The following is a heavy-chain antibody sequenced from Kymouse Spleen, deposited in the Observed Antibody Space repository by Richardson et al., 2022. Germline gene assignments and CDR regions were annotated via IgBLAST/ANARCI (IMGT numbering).Heavy chain of an antibody. J-gene: IGHJ6*02. CDR3: ARERGSRRGAYYGMDV. CDR2: ISSSSSTI. D-gene: IGHD3-10*01. Sequence: EVQLVESGGGLVQPGGSLRLSCAASGFTFSSYSMNWVRQAPGKGLEWVSYISSSSSTIYYADSVKGRFTISRDNAKNSLYLQMNSLRDEDTAVYYCARERGSRRGAYYGMDVWGQGTTVTVSS. V-gene: IGHV3-48*02. CDR1: GFTFSSYS.